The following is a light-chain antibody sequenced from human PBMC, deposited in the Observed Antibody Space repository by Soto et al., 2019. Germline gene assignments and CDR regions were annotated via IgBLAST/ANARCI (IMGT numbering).Light chain of an antibody. CDR1: QSVSSH. CDR3: HQRINWPRT. V-gene: IGKV3-11*01. Sequence: DIVLTQSPATLSLSPGERATLSCRASQSVSSHLAWYQQKPGQAPRLLIYDASNRATGIPGRFTGSGSGTAFPLPISSLGPEDSAVYYCHQRINWPRTFGQGTKLEIK. J-gene: IGKJ2*01. CDR2: DAS.